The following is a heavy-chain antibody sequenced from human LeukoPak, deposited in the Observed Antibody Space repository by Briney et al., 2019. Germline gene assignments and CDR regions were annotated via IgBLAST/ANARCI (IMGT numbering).Heavy chain of an antibody. D-gene: IGHD6-6*01. Sequence: ASVKVSCKASGGTFSSYTISWMRQAPGQGLEWMGRIIPILGIANDAQKFQGRVTITADKSTSKAYMELSSLRSEDTAVYYSARDLPTSSPRAENYWGQGTLVTVSS. CDR1: GGTFSSYT. CDR3: ARDLPTSSPRAENY. CDR2: IIPILGIA. J-gene: IGHJ4*02. V-gene: IGHV1-69*04.